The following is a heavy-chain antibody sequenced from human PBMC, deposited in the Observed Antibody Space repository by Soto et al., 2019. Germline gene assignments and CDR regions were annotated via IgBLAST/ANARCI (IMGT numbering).Heavy chain of an antibody. CDR2: TYYRSKWYN. CDR1: XDSVSSNSAA. D-gene: IGHD3-10*01. V-gene: IGHV6-1*01. CDR3: ARASGLNYYATYARAFDI. J-gene: IGHJ3*02. Sequence: SQTLSLTCAISXDSVSSNSAACNWIRQSPSRGLEWLGRTYYRSKWYNDYAVSVKSRITINPDTSKNQFSLQLNSVTPEDTAVYYCARASGLNYYATYARAFDIWGQGTMVTVS.